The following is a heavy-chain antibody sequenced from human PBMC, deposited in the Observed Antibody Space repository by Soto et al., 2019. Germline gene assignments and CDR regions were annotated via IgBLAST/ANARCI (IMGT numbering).Heavy chain of an antibody. J-gene: IGHJ5*02. CDR1: GDSISSYY. Sequence: SETLSLTCTVSGDSISSYYWSWIRQPPGKGLEWIGYIYYSGSTNYNPSLKSRVTISVDTSKNQFSLKLSSVTAADTAVYYCARALGYSYGNWFDPWGQGTLVTV. CDR3: ARALGYSYGNWFDP. CDR2: IYYSGST. D-gene: IGHD5-18*01. V-gene: IGHV4-59*01.